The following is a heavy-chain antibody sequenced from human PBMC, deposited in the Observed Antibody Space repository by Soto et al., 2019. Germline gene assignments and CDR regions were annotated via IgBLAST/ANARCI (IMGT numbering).Heavy chain of an antibody. J-gene: IGHJ2*01. D-gene: IGHD5-12*01. CDR3: ARGNHRWLQLWYFDL. CDR2: IIPIFGTA. Sequence: QVQLVQSGAEVKKPGSSVTVSCKASGGTFSSYTISWVRQAPGQGLEWMGGIIPIFGTANYAQKFQGRVRITAAEATSTAYMELISLRSEDTAVYYCARGNHRWLQLWYFDLWGRGALVTVSS. CDR1: GGTFSSYT. V-gene: IGHV1-69*12.